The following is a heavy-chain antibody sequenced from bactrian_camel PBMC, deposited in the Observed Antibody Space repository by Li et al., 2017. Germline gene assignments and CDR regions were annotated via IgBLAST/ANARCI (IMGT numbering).Heavy chain of an antibody. CDR3: AAAVGHASDGCLSGSRSTYNY. D-gene: IGHD1*01. Sequence: DVQLVESGGGSVQAGGSLTLSCTASEFTSDDPDMGWYRQAPGKQCELVSTISRNGTTYYRDSVKGRFTFALDLRKDTVYLEMNNLTADDTAMYYCAAAVGHASDGCLSGSRSTYNYWGQGTQVTVS. CDR2: ISRNGTT. V-gene: IGHV3S66*01. CDR1: EFTSDDPD. J-gene: IGHJ4*01.